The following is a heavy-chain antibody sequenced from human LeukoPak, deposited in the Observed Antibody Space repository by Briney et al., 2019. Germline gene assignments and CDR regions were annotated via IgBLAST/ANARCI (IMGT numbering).Heavy chain of an antibody. V-gene: IGHV3-11*04. D-gene: IGHD2-21*02. CDR2: ISSSGSTI. Sequence: GGSLRLSCAASGFTFSDYYMSWIRQAPGKGLEWVSYISSSGSTIYYADSVKGRFTISRDNAKNSLYLQMNSLRAEDTAAYYCARAPPCGGDCYSPFYYFDYWGQGTLVTVSS. CDR1: GFTFSDYY. CDR3: ARAPPCGGDCYSPFYYFDY. J-gene: IGHJ4*02.